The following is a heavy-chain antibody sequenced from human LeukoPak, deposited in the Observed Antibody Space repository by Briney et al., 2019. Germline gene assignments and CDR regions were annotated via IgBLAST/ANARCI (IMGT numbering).Heavy chain of an antibody. CDR2: ISSSSSYI. CDR1: GFTFSSYS. CDR3: ARALSGDCSSTGCFHADY. V-gene: IGHV3-21*01. J-gene: IGHJ4*02. D-gene: IGHD2-2*01. Sequence: GGSLRLSCAASGFTFSSYSMNWVRQAPGKGLEWVSSISSSSSYIYYADSVKGRFTISRDNAKNSLYLQMNSLRAEDTAVYYCARALSGDCSSTGCFHADYWGQGTLVTVSS.